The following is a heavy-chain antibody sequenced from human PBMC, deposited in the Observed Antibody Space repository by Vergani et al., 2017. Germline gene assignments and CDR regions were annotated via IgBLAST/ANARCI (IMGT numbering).Heavy chain of an antibody. D-gene: IGHD6-19*01. V-gene: IGHV5-10-1*01. CDR3: ARQQTIGSGWLF. CDR2: IDPSDSYT. CDR1: GYSFTSYW. J-gene: IGHJ4*02. Sequence: EVQLVQSGAEEKKPGESLRISCKGSGYSFTSYWISWLRQMPGKGLEWMGRIDPSDSYTNYSPSFQGHVTISADKSISTAYLQWSSLKAWDTAMYYCARQQTIGSGWLFWGQGTLVTVSS.